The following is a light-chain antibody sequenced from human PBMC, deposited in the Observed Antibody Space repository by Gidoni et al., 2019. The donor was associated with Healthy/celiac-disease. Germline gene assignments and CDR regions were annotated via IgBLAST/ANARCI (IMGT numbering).Light chain of an antibody. CDR2: EVS. V-gene: IGLV2-14*01. Sequence: QSALTQPASVSGSPGQSITISCTGTSSDVGGYNYVSWYQQHPGKAPKLMIYEVSNRPSGVSNRFSGSKCGNTASRTIAGLQAEDEADYYCSSDTSSSTWVFGGGTKLTVL. J-gene: IGLJ3*02. CDR1: SSDVGGYNY. CDR3: SSDTSSSTWV.